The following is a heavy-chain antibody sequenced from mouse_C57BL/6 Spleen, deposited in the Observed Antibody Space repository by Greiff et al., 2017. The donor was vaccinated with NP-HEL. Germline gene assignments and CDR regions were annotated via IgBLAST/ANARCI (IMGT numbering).Heavy chain of an antibody. CDR3: ARSYYGSSYWYFDV. Sequence: QVQLKQPGAELVRPGSSVKLSCKASGYTFTSYWMHWVKQRPIQGLEWIGNIDPSDSETHYNQKFKDKATLTVDKSSSTAYMQLSSLTSEDSAVYYCARSYYGSSYWYFDVWGTGTTVTVSS. CDR1: GYTFTSYW. J-gene: IGHJ1*03. D-gene: IGHD1-1*01. V-gene: IGHV1-52*01. CDR2: IDPSDSET.